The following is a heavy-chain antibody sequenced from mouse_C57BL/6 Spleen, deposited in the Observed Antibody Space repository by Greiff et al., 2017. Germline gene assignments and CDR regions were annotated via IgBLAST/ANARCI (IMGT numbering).Heavy chain of an antibody. Sequence: EVMLVESGEGLVKPGGSLKLSCAASGFTFSSYAMSWVRQTPEKRLEWVAYISSGGDYIYYADTVKGRFTISRDNARNTLYLQMSSLKSEDTAMYYCTRAGSPLYYAMDYWGQGTSVTVSS. CDR2: ISSGGDYI. V-gene: IGHV5-9-1*02. J-gene: IGHJ4*01. D-gene: IGHD1-1*01. CDR1: GFTFSSYA. CDR3: TRAGSPLYYAMDY.